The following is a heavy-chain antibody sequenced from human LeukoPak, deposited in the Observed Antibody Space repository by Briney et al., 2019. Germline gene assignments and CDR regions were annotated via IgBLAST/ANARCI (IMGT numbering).Heavy chain of an antibody. V-gene: IGHV3-13*05. CDR1: GFTFSSYD. CDR3: ARALSSGWYVFDY. J-gene: IGHJ4*02. D-gene: IGHD6-19*01. Sequence: GGSPRLSCAASGFTFSSYDMHWVRQPTGKGLEWVSAIGAAGDPYYPGSVKGRFTISRENAKNSLYLQMNSLRAGDTAVYYCARALSSGWYVFDYWGQGTLVTVSS. CDR2: IGAAGDP.